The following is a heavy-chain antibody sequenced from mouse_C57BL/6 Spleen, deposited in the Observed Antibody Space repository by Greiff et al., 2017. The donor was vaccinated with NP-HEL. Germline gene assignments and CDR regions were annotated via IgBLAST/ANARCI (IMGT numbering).Heavy chain of an antibody. CDR3: ARWDYDPYYYAMDY. CDR1: GYAFSSSW. CDR2: IYPGDGDT. V-gene: IGHV1-82*01. J-gene: IGHJ4*01. Sequence: QVQLQQSGPELVKPGASVKISCKASGYAFSSSWMNWVKQRPGKGLEWIGRIYPGDGDTNYNGKFKGKATLTADKSSSTAYMQLSSLTSEDSAVYFCARWDYDPYYYAMDYWGQGTSVTVSS. D-gene: IGHD2-4*01.